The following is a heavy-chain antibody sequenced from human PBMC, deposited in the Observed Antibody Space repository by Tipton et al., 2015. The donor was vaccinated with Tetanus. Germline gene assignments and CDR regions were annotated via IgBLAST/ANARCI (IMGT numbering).Heavy chain of an antibody. V-gene: IGHV3-33*01. CDR3: VRDLSFGTAWPRY. D-gene: IGHD3-16*01. Sequence: SLRLSCKTSGFSFTSYGFHWVRHAPGKGLEWIGLIWFDGSKTYYGDSVKGRFTISRDRSNTLFLQMTGLRVEDAAMYYCVRDLSFGTAWPRYWGQGTLVTVS. J-gene: IGHJ4*02. CDR2: IWFDGSKT. CDR1: GFSFTSYG.